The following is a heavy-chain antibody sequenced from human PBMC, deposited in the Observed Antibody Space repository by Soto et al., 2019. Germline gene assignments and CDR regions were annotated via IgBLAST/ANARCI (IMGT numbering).Heavy chain of an antibody. J-gene: IGHJ6*02. D-gene: IGHD4-17*01. CDR1: GGTFSSYA. Sequence: QVQLVQSGAEVKKPGSSVKVSCKASGGTFSSYAISWVRQAPGQGLEWMGGIIPIFGTANYAQKFQGRVTITADESTSTAYMELSSLSSEDTAVYYCARHRGYGDYSYYYYGMDVWGQGTTVTVSS. CDR2: IIPIFGTA. CDR3: ARHRGYGDYSYYYYGMDV. V-gene: IGHV1-69*01.